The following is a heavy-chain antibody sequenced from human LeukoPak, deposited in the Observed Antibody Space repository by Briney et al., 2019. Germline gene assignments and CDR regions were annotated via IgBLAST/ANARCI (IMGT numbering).Heavy chain of an antibody. V-gene: IGHV3-23*01. CDR1: GFTFSSYA. CDR3: AKDSGDYYDSSGYYFSYYYCYGMDV. J-gene: IGHJ6*02. CDR2: ISGSGGST. D-gene: IGHD3-22*01. Sequence: GGSLRLSCAASGFTFSSYAMSWVRQAPGKGLEWVSAISGSGGSTYYADSVKGRFTISRDNSKNTLYLQMNSLRAEDTAVYYCAKDSGDYYDSSGYYFSYYYCYGMDVWGQGTTVTVSS.